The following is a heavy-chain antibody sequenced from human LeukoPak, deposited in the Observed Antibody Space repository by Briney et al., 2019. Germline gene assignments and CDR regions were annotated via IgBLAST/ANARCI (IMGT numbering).Heavy chain of an antibody. CDR3: ARDGSQGSLGWFDP. D-gene: IGHD1-1*01. J-gene: IGHJ5*02. CDR1: GGTFSSYA. CDR2: IIPIFGTA. V-gene: IGHV1-69*13. Sequence: SVKVSCKASGGTFSSYAISWVRQAPRQGLEWMGGIIPIFGTANYAQKFQGRVTITADESTSTAYMELSSLRSEDTAVYYCARDGSQGSLGWFDPWGQGTLVTVSS.